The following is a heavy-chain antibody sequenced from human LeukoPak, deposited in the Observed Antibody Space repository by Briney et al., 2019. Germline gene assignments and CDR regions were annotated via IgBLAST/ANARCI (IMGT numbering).Heavy chain of an antibody. Sequence: PSETLSLTCTVSGASISTSYWYWIRQPPGKGLEWIGYIHYSGDINYNPSLKSRVTISAYTSKNQLSLKLSSVTAADTAVYYCAGVGCSGGSCYPDYWGQGTLVTVSS. CDR1: GASISTSY. D-gene: IGHD2-15*01. CDR3: AGVGCSGGSCYPDY. CDR2: IHYSGDI. J-gene: IGHJ4*02. V-gene: IGHV4-59*01.